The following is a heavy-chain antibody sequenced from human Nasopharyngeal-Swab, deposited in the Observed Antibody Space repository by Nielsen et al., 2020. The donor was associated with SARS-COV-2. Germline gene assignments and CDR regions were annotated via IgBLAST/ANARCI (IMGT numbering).Heavy chain of an antibody. CDR2: TYYSGST. D-gene: IGHD6-6*01. J-gene: IGHJ4*02. Sequence: PGKGLEWIGYTYYSGSTYYNPSLKSRVTISVNTSKNQFSLKLSSVTAADTAVYYCARGGAARPGFDYWGQGTLVTVSS. CDR3: ARGGAARPGFDY. V-gene: IGHV4-31*02.